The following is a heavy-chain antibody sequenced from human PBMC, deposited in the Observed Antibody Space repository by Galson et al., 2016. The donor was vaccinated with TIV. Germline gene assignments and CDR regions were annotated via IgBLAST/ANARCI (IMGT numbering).Heavy chain of an antibody. CDR2: AGLRDDT. V-gene: IGHV3-13*01. D-gene: IGHD1-7*01. Sequence: SLRLSCAASGFIFSKADMHWVRQVKGKGLEWVASAGLRDDTYYAESMRGRFTIFRVNAQNSVYLQMNSLRVEDAAMYYSAKGLKGTPGIDYNMDVWGQGTTVTVSS. CDR3: AKGLKGTPGIDYNMDV. J-gene: IGHJ6*02. CDR1: GFIFSKAD.